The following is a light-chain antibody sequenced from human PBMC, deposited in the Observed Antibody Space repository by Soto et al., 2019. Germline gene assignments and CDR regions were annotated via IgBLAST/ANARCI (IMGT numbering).Light chain of an antibody. Sequence: QPASVSGSPGQSITISCTGTSSDVGGYNSVSWYQQHPGKAPKLMIYEVSNRPSGVSNRFSGSKSGNTASLTISGLQAEDEADYYCSSYTTSSTLLYVFGTGTKVTVL. CDR3: SSYTTSSTLLYV. V-gene: IGLV2-14*01. CDR2: EVS. CDR1: SSDVGGYNS. J-gene: IGLJ1*01.